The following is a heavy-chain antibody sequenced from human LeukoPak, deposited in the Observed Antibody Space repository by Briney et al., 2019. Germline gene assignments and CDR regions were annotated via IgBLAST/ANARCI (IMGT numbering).Heavy chain of an antibody. CDR2: ISGSGGST. J-gene: IGHJ4*02. CDR3: AKRMLRGSGSEYYFDY. CDR1: GFTFSSYA. Sequence: GGSLRLSCAASGFTFSSYAMSWVRQAPGKGLEWVSGISGSGGSTYYADSVRGRFTISRDNSKNTLFLQVNSLRAEDTAAYYCAKRMLRGSGSEYYFDYWGQGTLVTVSS. V-gene: IGHV3-23*01. D-gene: IGHD3-10*01.